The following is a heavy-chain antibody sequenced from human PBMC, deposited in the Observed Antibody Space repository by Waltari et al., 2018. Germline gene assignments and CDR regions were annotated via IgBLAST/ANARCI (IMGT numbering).Heavy chain of an antibody. CDR2: ISTDGSST. J-gene: IGHJ4*02. CDR1: GFTFSPYW. D-gene: IGHD5-18*01. CDR3: ARGPYSDGWCYIDY. Sequence: EVQLVESGGGLVQPGGSLRLSCAASGFTFSPYWRHWVRQAPGKGLVWVSRISTDGSSTTYADSVKGRFTISRDNAKNTLYLQMNSLRAEDTAVYYCARGPYSDGWCYIDYWGQGSLVTVSS. V-gene: IGHV3-74*01.